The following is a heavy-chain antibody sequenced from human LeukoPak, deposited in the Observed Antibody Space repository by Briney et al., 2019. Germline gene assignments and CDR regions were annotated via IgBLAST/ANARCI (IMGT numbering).Heavy chain of an antibody. D-gene: IGHD2-2*01. CDR1: GFTFSSYW. V-gene: IGHV3-7*03. CDR3: ARHPSGRGYCSSTSCYGGRLWVRYFQH. J-gene: IGHJ1*01. CDR2: IKQDGSEK. Sequence: GGSLRLSCAASGFTFSSYWMSWVRQAPGKGLEWVANIKQDGSEKYYVDFVKGRFTISRDNAKNSLYLQMNSLRAEDTAVYYCARHPSGRGYCSSTSCYGGRLWVRYFQHWGQGTLVTVSS.